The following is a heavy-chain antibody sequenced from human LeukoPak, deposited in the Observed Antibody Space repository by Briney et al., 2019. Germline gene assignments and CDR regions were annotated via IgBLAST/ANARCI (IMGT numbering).Heavy chain of an antibody. J-gene: IGHJ5*01. CDR3: ARVHQLLSSGGWFDS. CDR1: GFTFDGYG. CDR2: LTWPGGST. D-gene: IGHD2-2*01. Sequence: GGTLRLLRAASGFTFDGYGQRWVRHAPGKGLVWGNALTWPGGSTAYADFVKGSFTNPRENAKRSLHLHKHTPSAEDGGLCFCARVHQLLSSGGWFDSWGQGTLVTVSS. V-gene: IGHV3-20*04.